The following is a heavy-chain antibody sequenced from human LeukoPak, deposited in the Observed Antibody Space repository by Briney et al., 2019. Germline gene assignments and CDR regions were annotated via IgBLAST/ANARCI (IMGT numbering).Heavy chain of an antibody. Sequence: ASVKVSCKASGYTFTGYYMHWVRQAPGQGLEWMGWINPNSGGTNYAQKFQGRVTMTRDTSISTAYMELSRLRSDDTAVYYCAREVRGDGYNYYYYYMDVWGKGTTVTVSS. V-gene: IGHV1-2*02. D-gene: IGHD5-24*01. CDR2: INPNSGGT. CDR3: AREVRGDGYNYYYYYMDV. J-gene: IGHJ6*03. CDR1: GYTFTGYY.